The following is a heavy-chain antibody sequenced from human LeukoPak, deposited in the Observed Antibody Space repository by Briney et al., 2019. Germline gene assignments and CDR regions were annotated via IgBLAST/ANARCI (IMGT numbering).Heavy chain of an antibody. CDR2: ITSRSSHI. CDR3: ARKVGATDYYYTMDI. Sequence: PGGSLRLSCAASGFTFSTYSMNWVRQAPGKGLEWVSSITSRSSHIYYADSVKGRFTISRDNAKNSLYLQMISLRAEDTAVYYCARKVGATDYYYTMDIGGQGTMVTVSS. V-gene: IGHV3-21*01. CDR1: GFTFSTYS. J-gene: IGHJ6*02. D-gene: IGHD1-26*01.